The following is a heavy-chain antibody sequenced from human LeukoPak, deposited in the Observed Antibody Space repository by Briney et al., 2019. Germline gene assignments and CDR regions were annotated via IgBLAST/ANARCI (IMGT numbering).Heavy chain of an antibody. CDR1: GFTVSSNY. D-gene: IGHD3-22*01. J-gene: IGHJ4*01. V-gene: IGHV3-53*01. CDR3: AKDRFRRQSSGKPLDY. CDR2: IYSGGST. Sequence: GGSLRLSCAASGFTVSSNYMSWVRQAPGKGLEWVSVIYSGGSTFYADSVKGRFTISRDNSKNTLYLQMNGLRAEDTALYYCAKDRFRRQSSGKPLDYWGQEPWSPSPQ.